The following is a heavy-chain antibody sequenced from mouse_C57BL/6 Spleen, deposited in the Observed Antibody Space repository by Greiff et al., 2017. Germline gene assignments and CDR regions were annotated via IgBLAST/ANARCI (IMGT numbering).Heavy chain of an antibody. Sequence: EVHLVESGGGLVKPGGSLKLSCAASGFTFSSYAMSWVRQTPETRLEWVATISDGGSYTYDPDNVKGRFTISRDNAKNNRYRQRIQLKSEDTAMYYCARDPTYYSNYVGYVDVWGTGTTGTVSS. CDR2: ISDGGSYT. D-gene: IGHD2-5*01. CDR1: GFTFSSYA. V-gene: IGHV5-4*01. J-gene: IGHJ1*03. CDR3: ARDPTYYSNYVGYVDV.